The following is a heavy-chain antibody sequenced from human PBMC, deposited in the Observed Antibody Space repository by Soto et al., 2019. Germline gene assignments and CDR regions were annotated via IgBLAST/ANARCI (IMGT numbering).Heavy chain of an antibody. Sequence: PSETLSLTCTVSGGSISSSSYYWGWIRQPPGKGLEWIGSIYYSGSTYYNPSLKSRVTISVDTSKNQFSLKLSSVTAADTAVYCCARQGGYPGGSGSFGYWGQGTLVTVSS. J-gene: IGHJ4*02. D-gene: IGHD3-10*01. CDR3: ARQGGYPGGSGSFGY. CDR1: GGSISSSSYY. V-gene: IGHV4-39*01. CDR2: IYYSGST.